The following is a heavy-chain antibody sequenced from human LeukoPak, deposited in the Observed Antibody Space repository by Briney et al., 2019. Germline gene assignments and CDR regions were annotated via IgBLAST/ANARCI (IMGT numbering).Heavy chain of an antibody. CDR3: ARTTVTPSWFDP. J-gene: IGHJ5*02. CDR1: GFTFSSYS. CDR2: ISSSSAYI. D-gene: IGHD4-17*01. Sequence: PGGSLRLSCAASGFTFSSYSMNWVRQAPGKGLEWVSSISSSSAYIYYADSVKGRFTTSRDNAKNSLYLQMNSLRAEDTAVYFCARTTVTPSWFDPWGQGTLVTVSS. V-gene: IGHV3-21*01.